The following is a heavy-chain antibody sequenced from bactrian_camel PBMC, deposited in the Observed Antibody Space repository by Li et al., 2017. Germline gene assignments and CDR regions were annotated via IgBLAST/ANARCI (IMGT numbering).Heavy chain of an antibody. Sequence: QLVESGGGLVQPGGSLRLSCAASGFTATSYYITWVRQAPGKGLEWVCNIMNGDAKTYYADSVKGRFTISKDNSKNTLYLNMTSLKAEDTAVYFCVAGWFNFGSVRQGTQVTVS. J-gene: IGHJ4*01. D-gene: IGHD2*01. CDR2: IMNGDAKT. CDR1: GFTATSYY. V-gene: IGHV3S28*01.